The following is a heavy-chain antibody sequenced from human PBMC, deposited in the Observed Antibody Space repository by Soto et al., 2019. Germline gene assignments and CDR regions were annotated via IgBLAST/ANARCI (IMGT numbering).Heavy chain of an antibody. D-gene: IGHD6-19*01. CDR1: GFTFSSYW. J-gene: IGHJ6*03. V-gene: IGHV3-7*01. Sequence: EVPLVESGGGLVQPGGSLRLSCAASGFTFSSYWMSWVRQAPGKGLEWVANINQDGSEKYYVDSVKGRFTISSDNAKNSLYLQMNSLRAEDTAVYYCAREGYNSVWNLGYYYYYMDVWGEGTTVTVSS. CDR3: AREGYNSVWNLGYYYYYMDV. CDR2: INQDGSEK.